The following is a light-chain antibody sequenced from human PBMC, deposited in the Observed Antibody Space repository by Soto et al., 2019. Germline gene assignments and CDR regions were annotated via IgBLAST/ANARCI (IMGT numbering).Light chain of an antibody. Sequence: DIVMTQSPDSLAVSLGERATINCKSSQSIFKGSNNKDCLAWYQQKPGQPPKLLLYWASTRESGVPDRFSGSGSGTDFTLNIRSLQAEDVAIYYCQQFSSPPFFPFGQGTKVDIK. V-gene: IGKV4-1*01. CDR2: WAS. J-gene: IGKJ2*01. CDR1: QSIFKGSNNKDC. CDR3: QQFSSPPFFP.